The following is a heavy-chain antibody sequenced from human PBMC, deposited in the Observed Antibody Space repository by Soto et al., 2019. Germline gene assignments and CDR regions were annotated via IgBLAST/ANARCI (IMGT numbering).Heavy chain of an antibody. J-gene: IGHJ6*03. D-gene: IGHD3-3*01. V-gene: IGHV3-23*01. Sequence: VGSLRLSCAASGFTFSSYAMSWVRQAPGKGLEWVSAISGSGGSTYYADSVKGRFTISRDNSKNTLYLQMNSLRAEDTAVYYCATSTGYCDFWSGYPSYMDVWGKGTTVTVSS. CDR3: ATSTGYCDFWSGYPSYMDV. CDR1: GFTFSSYA. CDR2: ISGSGGST.